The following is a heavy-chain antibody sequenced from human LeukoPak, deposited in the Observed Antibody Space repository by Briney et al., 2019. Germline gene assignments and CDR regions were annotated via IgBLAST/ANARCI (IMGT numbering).Heavy chain of an antibody. D-gene: IGHD3-16*01. Sequence: SETLSLTCTVSGGSISSYYWSWIRQSPGKGLEWIGYIHYSGSTNYNPSLKSRVTISVDTSKNQFSLRLNSVTAADTALYYCARGSRGGYNWFDPWGQGALVIVSS. CDR3: ARGSRGGYNWFDP. J-gene: IGHJ5*02. CDR2: IHYSGST. CDR1: GGSISSYY. V-gene: IGHV4-59*01.